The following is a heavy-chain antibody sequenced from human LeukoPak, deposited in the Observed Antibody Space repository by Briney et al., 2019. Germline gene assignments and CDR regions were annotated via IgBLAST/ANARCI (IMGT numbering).Heavy chain of an antibody. CDR1: GGSISSYY. CDR2: IYYSGST. D-gene: IGHD3-22*01. Sequence: PSETLSLTCTVSGGSISSYYWSWIRQPPGKGLEWIGYIYYSGSTNYNPSLKSRVTISVDTSKNQFSLKLSSVTAADTAVYYCARVLGVYDSSGYYYVSFGYYFDYWGQGTLVTVSS. CDR3: ARVLGVYDSSGYYYVSFGYYFDY. V-gene: IGHV4-59*01. J-gene: IGHJ4*02.